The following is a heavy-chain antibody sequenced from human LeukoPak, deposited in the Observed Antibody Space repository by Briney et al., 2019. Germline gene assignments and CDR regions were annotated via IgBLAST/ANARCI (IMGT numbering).Heavy chain of an antibody. CDR1: GGTFSSDA. CDR3: AGVGYDSSGYYSNYYYYMDV. J-gene: IGHJ6*03. Sequence: GASVKVSCKASGGTFSSDAISWVRQAPGQGLEWMGGIIPIFGTANYAQKFQGRVTITADESTSTAYMELSSLRSEDTAVYYCAGVGYDSSGYYSNYYYYMDVWGKGTTVTVSS. D-gene: IGHD3-22*01. CDR2: IIPIFGTA. V-gene: IGHV1-69*13.